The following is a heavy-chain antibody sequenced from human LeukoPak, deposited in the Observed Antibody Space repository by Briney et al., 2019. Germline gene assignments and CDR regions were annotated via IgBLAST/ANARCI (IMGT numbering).Heavy chain of an antibody. CDR2: ISHDGSDE. Sequence: GGSLRLSCADSGFSLSSYAMHWVRQSPAKGLEWVAAISHDGSDERYADSLKGRVTISRDSPKNTLFLQMNSLRTEDTAIYYCVKIAHSFNWDNIFDSWGQGTLVTVSS. CDR1: GFSLSSYA. V-gene: IGHV3-30*18. D-gene: IGHD1-1*01. J-gene: IGHJ4*02. CDR3: VKIAHSFNWDNIFDS.